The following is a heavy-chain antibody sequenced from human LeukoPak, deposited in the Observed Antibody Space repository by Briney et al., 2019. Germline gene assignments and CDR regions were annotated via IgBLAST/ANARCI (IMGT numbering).Heavy chain of an antibody. J-gene: IGHJ1*01. CDR3: ARGYCGGDCYGD. CDR2: ISGSSRHI. CDR1: GFTFSDYF. D-gene: IGHD2-21*02. Sequence: PGGSLRLSCAASGFTFSDYFMNWVRQAPGKGLEYVSSISGSSRHIYYADSVKGRFTISRDNTKSSLYLQMNSLRVEDMAVYYCARGYCGGDCYGDWGQGTLVTVSS. V-gene: IGHV3-21*01.